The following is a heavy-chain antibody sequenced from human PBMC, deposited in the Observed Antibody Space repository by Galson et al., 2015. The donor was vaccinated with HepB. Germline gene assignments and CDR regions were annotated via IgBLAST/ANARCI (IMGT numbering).Heavy chain of an antibody. CDR3: AKGGHQLLWFGWDY. D-gene: IGHD3-10*01. Sequence: SLRLSCAATGFTFSNYAMNWVRQAPGKGLEWVSGISGSGGSTYYADSVKGRFTISRDNSKNTLYLQMNSLRAEDTAVYYCAKGGHQLLWFGWDYWGQGTLVTVSS. J-gene: IGHJ4*02. V-gene: IGHV3-23*01. CDR2: ISGSGGST. CDR1: GFTFSNYA.